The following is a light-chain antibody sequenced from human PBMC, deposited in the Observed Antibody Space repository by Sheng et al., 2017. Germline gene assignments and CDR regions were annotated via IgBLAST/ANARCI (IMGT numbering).Light chain of an antibody. CDR1: QSVNNY. CDR2: DAS. Sequence: ESVLTQSPATLSLSPGERATLSCRASQSVNNYLAWYQQKPGQAPRLLIYDASNRATGIPARFSGSGSGTDFTLTISSLEPEDVAVYYCQQRSNWPPVTFGGGTKVEIK. CDR3: QQRSNWPPVT. V-gene: IGKV3-11*01. J-gene: IGKJ4*01.